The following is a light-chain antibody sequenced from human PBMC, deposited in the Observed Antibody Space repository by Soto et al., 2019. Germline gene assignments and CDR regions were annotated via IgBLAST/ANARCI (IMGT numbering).Light chain of an antibody. V-gene: IGKV1-5*03. J-gene: IGKJ1*01. CDR2: RVS. Sequence: DIQMTQSPSTLSASVGDRVTITCLASQTLSDYLAWYQQKPGKAPKFLIYRVSTLESGVPSRVSGAGSGTEFSLTISSLQPDDVATYYCQQYKSYPWTFGQGTKVEIK. CDR1: QTLSDY. CDR3: QQYKSYPWT.